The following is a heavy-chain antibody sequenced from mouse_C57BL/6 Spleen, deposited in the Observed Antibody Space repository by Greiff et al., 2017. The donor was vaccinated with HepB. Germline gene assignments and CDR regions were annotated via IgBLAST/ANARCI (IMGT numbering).Heavy chain of an antibody. CDR3: ARGKRDGSSYSY. CDR2: INPNNGGT. V-gene: IGHV1-22*01. Sequence: VQLQQSGPELVKPGASVKMSCKASGYTFTDYNMHWVKQSHGKSLEWIGYINPNNGGTSHNQKFKGKATLTVNKSSSTAYMELRSLTSEDSAVYYCARGKRDGSSYSYWGQGTTLTVSS. CDR1: GYTFTDYN. J-gene: IGHJ2*01. D-gene: IGHD1-1*01.